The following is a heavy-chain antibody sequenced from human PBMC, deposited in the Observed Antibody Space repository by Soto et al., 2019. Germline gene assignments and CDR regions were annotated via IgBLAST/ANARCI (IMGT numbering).Heavy chain of an antibody. D-gene: IGHD3-22*01. V-gene: IGHV1-8*01. CDR2: MNPNSGNT. J-gene: IGHJ4*02. CDR3: ARYYDSSGYYGRRYYFDY. Sequence: QVQLVQSGAEVKKPGASVKVSCQASGYTFTSYDINWVRQATGQGLEWMGWMNPNSGNTGYAQKFQGRVTMTRNTSISTAYMELSSLRSEDTAVYYCARYYDSSGYYGRRYYFDYWGQGTLVTVSS. CDR1: GYTFTSYD.